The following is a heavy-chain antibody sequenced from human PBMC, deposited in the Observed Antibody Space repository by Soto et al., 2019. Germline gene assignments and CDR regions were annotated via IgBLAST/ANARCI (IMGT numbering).Heavy chain of an antibody. V-gene: IGHV1-18*01. J-gene: IGHJ6*02. Sequence: QVQLVQSGAEVKKPGASVKVSCKASGYTFTSYGISWVRQAPGQGLEWMGWISAYNGNTNYAQKLQGRVTMTTDTSTSKAYMELRSLRSDDTAVYYCAREGRVGGASPVGGMDVWGQGTTVTVSS. CDR2: ISAYNGNT. CDR1: GYTFTSYG. CDR3: AREGRVGGASPVGGMDV. D-gene: IGHD2-21*01.